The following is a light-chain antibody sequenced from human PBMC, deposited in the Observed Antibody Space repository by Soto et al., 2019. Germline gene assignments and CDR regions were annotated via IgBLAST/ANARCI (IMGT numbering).Light chain of an antibody. CDR1: QSISRS. J-gene: IGKJ3*01. CDR3: QQANSFPLT. CDR2: NAS. V-gene: IGKV1-5*01. Sequence: DIQMTQSPSTLSASVGDRVTITCRASQSISRSLAWYQQKSGKAPKLLIYNASSLESGVPSRFSGSGSGTDFTLTISSLQPEDFATYYCQQANSFPLTFGPGTKVDIK.